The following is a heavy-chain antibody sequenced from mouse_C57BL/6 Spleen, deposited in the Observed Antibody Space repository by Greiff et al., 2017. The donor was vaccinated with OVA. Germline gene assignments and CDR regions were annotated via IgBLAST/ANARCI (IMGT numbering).Heavy chain of an antibody. J-gene: IGHJ1*03. CDR1: GFTFSDYY. Sequence: DVHLVESEGGLVQPGSSMKLSCTASGFTFSDYYMAWVRQVPEKGLEWVANINYDGSSTYYLDSLKSRFIISRDNAKNILYLQMSSLKSEDTATYYCARDRGSNWGYFDVWGTGTTVTVSS. CDR3: ARDRGSNWGYFDV. V-gene: IGHV5-16*01. D-gene: IGHD2-5*01. CDR2: INYDGSST.